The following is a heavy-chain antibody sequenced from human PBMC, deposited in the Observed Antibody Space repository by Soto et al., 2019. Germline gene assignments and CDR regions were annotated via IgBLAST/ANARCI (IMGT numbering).Heavy chain of an antibody. CDR3: ARAQYCSSTSCSDDAFDI. Sequence: GASVKVSCKASGYTFTSYYMHWVRQAPGQGLEWMGRINPNGGSTNYAQKFQGWVTMTRDTSISTAYMELSRLRSDDTAGYYCARAQYCSSTSCSDDAFDIWGQGTMVTVSS. D-gene: IGHD2-2*01. CDR2: INPNGGST. J-gene: IGHJ3*02. CDR1: GYTFTSYY. V-gene: IGHV1-2*04.